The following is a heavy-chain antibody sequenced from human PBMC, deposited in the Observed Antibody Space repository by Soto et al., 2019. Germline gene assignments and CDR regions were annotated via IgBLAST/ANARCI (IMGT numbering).Heavy chain of an antibody. CDR1: GFTFSRNW. V-gene: IGHV3-7*01. Sequence: EVPLVESGGGLVQPGGSLTLSCAASGFTFSRNWMSWVRQAPGKGLEWVANIKEDGSAKYYADAVKGRFTLSRDNVENSLYLQMNSLRAEDTAVYYCARDGDGYPAWGQEPWSPSPQ. CDR2: IKEDGSAK. CDR3: ARDGDGYPA. D-gene: IGHD1-1*01. J-gene: IGHJ5*01.